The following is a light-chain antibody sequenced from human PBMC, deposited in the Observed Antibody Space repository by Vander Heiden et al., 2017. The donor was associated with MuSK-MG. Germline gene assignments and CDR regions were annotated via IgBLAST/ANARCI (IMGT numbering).Light chain of an antibody. CDR1: QGISNY. V-gene: IGKV1-27*01. J-gene: IGKJ4*01. CDR3: QKYDGAPLT. Sequence: DIQMTQSTSSLSASVGDRVTITCRTSQGISNYLAWYQQKPGKVPKLLIYAASTLHSGVPSRFSGSGSGTDFTLTISSLQPEDVATYYCQKYDGAPLTFGGGTKVEIK. CDR2: AAS.